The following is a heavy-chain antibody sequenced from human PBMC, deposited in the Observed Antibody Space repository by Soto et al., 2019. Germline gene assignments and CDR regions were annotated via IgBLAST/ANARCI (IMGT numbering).Heavy chain of an antibody. D-gene: IGHD6-13*01. Sequence: ASVKVSCKASGYTFTSYYMHWVRQAPGKGFEWMGGFDPDDGETMYAQKFQGRVTMTEDTSTDTAYMELNSLRSEDTAVYYCATQIRSRQYYYYYYMDVWGKGTTVTVSS. CDR2: FDPDDGET. CDR3: ATQIRSRQYYYYYYMDV. CDR1: GYTFTSYY. V-gene: IGHV1-24*01. J-gene: IGHJ6*03.